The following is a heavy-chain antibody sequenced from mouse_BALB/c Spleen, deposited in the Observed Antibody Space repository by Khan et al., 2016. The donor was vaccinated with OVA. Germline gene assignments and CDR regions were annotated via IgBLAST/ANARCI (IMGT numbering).Heavy chain of an antibody. CDR1: GFSLTSYG. V-gene: IGHV2-9*02. CDR2: IWTGGST. CDR3: ARYYGNYGWYFDV. Sequence: QLQQSGPGLVAPSQSLSIPCTVSGFSLTSYGVHWVRQPPGQGLEWLGVIWTGGSTNYNSALMSRLSISKDNSKSQVFLKMNSLQTDDTAMYYCARYYGNYGWYFDVWGAGTTVTVSS. D-gene: IGHD2-1*01. J-gene: IGHJ1*01.